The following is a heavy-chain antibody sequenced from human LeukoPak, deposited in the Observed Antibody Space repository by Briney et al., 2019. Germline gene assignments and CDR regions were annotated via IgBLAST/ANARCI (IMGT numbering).Heavy chain of an antibody. CDR2: IYHSGST. V-gene: IGHV4-38-2*02. CDR3: ARVKISSSSFEASYYYYMDV. D-gene: IGHD6-13*01. Sequence: SETLSLTCSVSGYSISSGYYWGWIRQPPGKGLEWIGSIYHSGSTYYNPSLKSRVTISVDTSKNQFSLKLSSVTAADTAVYYCARVKISSSSFEASYYYYMDVWGKGTTVTVSS. J-gene: IGHJ6*03. CDR1: GYSISSGYY.